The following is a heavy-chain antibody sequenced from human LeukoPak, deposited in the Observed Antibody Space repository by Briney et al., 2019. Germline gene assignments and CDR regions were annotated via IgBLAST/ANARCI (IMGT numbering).Heavy chain of an antibody. CDR1: GFSLSTSGMC. CDR2: IDWDDDK. CDR3: ARIPSSGSNSAYDAFDI. Sequence: SGPTLVKPTQTLTLTCTFSGFSLSTSGMCVSWIRQPPGKALEWLARIDWDDDKYYSTSLKTRLTISKDTSKNQVVLTMTNMDPVDTATYYCARIPSSGSNSAYDAFDIWGQGTMVTVSS. J-gene: IGHJ3*02. D-gene: IGHD4-23*01. V-gene: IGHV2-70*11.